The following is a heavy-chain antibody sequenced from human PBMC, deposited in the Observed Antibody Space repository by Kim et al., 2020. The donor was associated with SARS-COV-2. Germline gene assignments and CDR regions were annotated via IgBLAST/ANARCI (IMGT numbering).Heavy chain of an antibody. V-gene: IGHV3-74*01. D-gene: IGHD5-12*01. CDR2: ITSDGTAS. CDR3: ARAGEGAYAYGMDL. CDR1: GFAFSSNW. Sequence: GGSLRLSCAASGFAFSSNWMHWVRQTPGKGLVWVSRITSDGTASGYADSVQRRFTISRDNAKNTLYLQMNSLRAVDTAVYYCARAGEGAYAYGMDLWGQGTTVTVSS. J-gene: IGHJ6*02.